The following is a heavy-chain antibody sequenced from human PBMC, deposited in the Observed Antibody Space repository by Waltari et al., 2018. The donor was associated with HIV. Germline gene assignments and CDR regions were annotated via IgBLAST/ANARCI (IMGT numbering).Heavy chain of an antibody. CDR2: IRTKTYGGTT. CDR3: SRQHDSSGYYTRGLFYFDY. J-gene: IGHJ4*02. V-gene: IGHV3-49*04. D-gene: IGHD3-22*01. Sequence: EVQLVESGGTLVQPGRSLRLSCSSSGFTFGGFALIRVRQAPGKGLEWVGLIRTKTYGGTTEYAASVKGRFTISRDDSRSIAYLQMNSLKTADTAVYFCSRQHDSSGYYTRGLFYFDYWGQGNLVTVSS. CDR1: GFTFGGFA.